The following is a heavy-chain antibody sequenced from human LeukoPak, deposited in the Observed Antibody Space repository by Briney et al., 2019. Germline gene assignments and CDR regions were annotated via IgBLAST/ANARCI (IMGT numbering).Heavy chain of an antibody. V-gene: IGHV6-1*01. CDR2: TYYRSKWYN. Sequence: SQTLSLTCAISGDSVSSNSAAWNWIRQSPSRGLEWLGRTYYRSKWYNDYAVSVKSRITINPDTSKNQFSLQLNSVTPEDTAVYYCARERGSSITGTDYYYYGMDVWGQGTTVTVSS. CDR1: GDSVSSNSAA. D-gene: IGHD1-20*01. CDR3: ARERGSSITGTDYYYYGMDV. J-gene: IGHJ6*02.